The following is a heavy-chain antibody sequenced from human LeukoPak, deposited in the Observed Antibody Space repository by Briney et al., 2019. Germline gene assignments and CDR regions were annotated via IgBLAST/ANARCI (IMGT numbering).Heavy chain of an antibody. CDR1: GFTFSNAW. Sequence: PGGSLRLSCAASGFTFSNAWVSWVRQAPGKGLEWVGRIKSKTDGGTTDYAAPVKGRFTISRDDSKNTLYLQMNSLKTEDTAVYYCTTTRPFHSSSWYHFDYWGQGTLVTVSS. J-gene: IGHJ4*02. CDR3: TTTRPFHSSSWYHFDY. D-gene: IGHD6-13*01. V-gene: IGHV3-15*01. CDR2: IKSKTDGGTT.